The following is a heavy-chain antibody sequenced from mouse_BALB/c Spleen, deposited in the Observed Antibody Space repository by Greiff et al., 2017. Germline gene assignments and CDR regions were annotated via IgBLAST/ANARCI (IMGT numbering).Heavy chain of an antibody. Sequence: VQLQQSGPGLVQPSQSLSITCTVSGFSLTSYGVHWVRQSPGKGLEWLGVIWSGGSTDYNAAFISRLSISKDNSKSQVFLKMNSLQTDDTAMYYCARDSRNWDLYYFDYWGQGTTLTVSS. CDR2: IWSGGST. D-gene: IGHD4-1*01. CDR3: ARDSRNWDLYYFDY. CDR1: GFSLTSYG. J-gene: IGHJ2*01. V-gene: IGHV2-2*01.